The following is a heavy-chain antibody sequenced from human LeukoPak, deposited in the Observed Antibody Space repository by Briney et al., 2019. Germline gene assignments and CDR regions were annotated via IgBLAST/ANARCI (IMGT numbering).Heavy chain of an antibody. D-gene: IGHD6-6*01. CDR1: GGSISSSSYY. V-gene: IGHV4-39*01. CDR3: ARSSIAARGTPDY. CDR2: IYYSGST. Sequence: PSETLSLTCTVSGGSISSSSYYWGWIRQPPGKGLEWIGSIYYSGSTYYNPSLKSRVTISVDTSKNQFSLKLSSVTAADTAVYYCARSSIAARGTPDYWGQGTLVTVSS. J-gene: IGHJ4*02.